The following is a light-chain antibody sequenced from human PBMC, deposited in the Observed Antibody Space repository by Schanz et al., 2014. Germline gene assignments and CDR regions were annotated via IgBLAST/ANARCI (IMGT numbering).Light chain of an antibody. CDR2: EGN. CDR3: CSYAGSSTWV. V-gene: IGLV2-11*01. J-gene: IGLJ3*02. Sequence: QSALTQPRSVSGSPGQSVTISCTGTSSDVGGYDYVSWYQHHPGKAPKVVIYEGNKRPSGVSNRFSGSKSGNTASLTISGLQAEDEADYYCCSYAGSSTWVFGGGTKLTVL. CDR1: SSDVGGYDY.